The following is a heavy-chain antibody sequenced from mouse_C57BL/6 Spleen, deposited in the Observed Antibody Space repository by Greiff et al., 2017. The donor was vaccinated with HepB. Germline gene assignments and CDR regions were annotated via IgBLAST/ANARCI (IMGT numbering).Heavy chain of an antibody. V-gene: IGHV1-80*01. D-gene: IGHD4-1*01. CDR2: IYPGDGDT. Sequence: VQLQQSGAELVKPGASVKISCKASGYAFSSYWMNWVKQRPGKGLEWIGQIYPGDGDTNYNGKFKGKATLTADKSSSTAYMQLSSLTSEDSAVYFCAIADWEYYCDYWGQGTTLTVSS. CDR1: GYAFSSYW. J-gene: IGHJ2*01. CDR3: AIADWEYYCDY.